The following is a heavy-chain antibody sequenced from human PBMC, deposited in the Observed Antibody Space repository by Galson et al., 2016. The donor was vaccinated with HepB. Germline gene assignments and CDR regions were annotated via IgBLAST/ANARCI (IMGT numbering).Heavy chain of an antibody. CDR2: IIVMFDKT. CDR3: ARAAADSSGYYYAGQDAFDI. J-gene: IGHJ3*02. CDR1: GVPLNDYA. D-gene: IGHD3-22*01. Sequence: SVKVSCKASGVPLNDYAISWVRQAPGQGLEWMGGIIVMFDKTDYAQKLQGRVTITADESTSTAYMELSSLRSGDTAVYYCARAAADSSGYYYAGQDAFDIWGQGTMVTVSS. V-gene: IGHV1-69*13.